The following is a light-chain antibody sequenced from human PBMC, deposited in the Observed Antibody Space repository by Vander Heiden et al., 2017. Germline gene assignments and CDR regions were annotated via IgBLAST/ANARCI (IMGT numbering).Light chain of an antibody. V-gene: IGKV3-11*01. Sequence: EIVLTQSPATLSLSPGERATLSCRASQSVSSYLAWYQQKPGQAPRLLIYDAPNRATGIPARFSGSGSGTDFTLTISSQEPEDFAVYYCQQRSNWPATFGQGTKLEIK. J-gene: IGKJ2*01. CDR2: DAP. CDR1: QSVSSY. CDR3: QQRSNWPAT.